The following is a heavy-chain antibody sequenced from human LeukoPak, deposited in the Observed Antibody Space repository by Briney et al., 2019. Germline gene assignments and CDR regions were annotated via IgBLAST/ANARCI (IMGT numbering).Heavy chain of an antibody. J-gene: IGHJ6*03. CDR3: AREILYDIPYYYYMDV. CDR2: IRYDGSNK. V-gene: IGHV3-30*02. D-gene: IGHD3-9*01. Sequence: PGGSLRLSCAASGFTFRSYGMHWVRQAPGKGLEWVAFIRYDGSNKYYADSVKGRFTISRDNAKNSLYLQMNSLRAEDTAVYYCAREILYDIPYYYYMDVWGKGTTVTVSS. CDR1: GFTFRSYG.